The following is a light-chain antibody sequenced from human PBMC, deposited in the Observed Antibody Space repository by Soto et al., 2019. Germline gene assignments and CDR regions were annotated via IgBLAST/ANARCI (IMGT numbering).Light chain of an antibody. CDR1: SSNIGAGYD. V-gene: IGLV1-40*01. CDR3: QSHDSSLSDYV. CDR2: GNS. J-gene: IGLJ1*01. Sequence: QSVRTHPPSVRWAPGHRVTISCTGSSSNIGAGYDVHWYQQLPGTAPKLLIYGNSNRPSGVPDRFSGSKSGTSASLAITGLQAEDEADFHCQSHDSSLSDYVFGTGTKVTVL.